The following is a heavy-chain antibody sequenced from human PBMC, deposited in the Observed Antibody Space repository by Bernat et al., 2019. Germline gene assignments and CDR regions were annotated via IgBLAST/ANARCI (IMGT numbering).Heavy chain of an antibody. CDR1: GFTFSSHW. V-gene: IGHV3-7*01. J-gene: IGHJ2*01. CDR3: ARRYDDNTGYWYFDL. D-gene: IGHD3-16*01. Sequence: EVHLVEFGGVLVLPGGSLRLSCVASGFTFSSHWMSWVRQAPGKGLEWVANIKEDGSAKYYVDSVEGRFTISRDNAKNSLYLQMNSLRVEDTTLYFCARRYDDNTGYWYFDLWGRGALVTVSS. CDR2: IKEDGSAK.